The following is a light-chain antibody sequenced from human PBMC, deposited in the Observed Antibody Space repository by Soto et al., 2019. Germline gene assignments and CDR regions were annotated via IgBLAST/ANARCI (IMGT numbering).Light chain of an antibody. CDR2: DVT. V-gene: IGLV2-8*01. Sequence: QSALTQSPSASGSPGQSVTISCTGTSSDIGGYNSVSWYQQHPGKAPKVMIYDVTKRPSGVPDRFSGSKSGNTASLTVSALQAEDEADYSCSSYTDRKNLVFGTGTKLTVL. J-gene: IGLJ1*01. CDR3: SSYTDRKNLV. CDR1: SSDIGGYNS.